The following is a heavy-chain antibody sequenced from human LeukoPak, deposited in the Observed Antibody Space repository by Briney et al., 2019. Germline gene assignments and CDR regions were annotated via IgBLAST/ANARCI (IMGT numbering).Heavy chain of an antibody. CDR2: ISSSGSTI. CDR1: GFTLSSYE. Sequence: PGGSLRLSCAASGFTLSSYEMNWVRQAPGKGLEWVSHISSSGSTIYYADSVKGRFTISRDNAKTSLYLQMNSLRAEDTAVYYCARERWGDFWYFDLWGRGTLVTVSS. V-gene: IGHV3-48*03. D-gene: IGHD3-16*01. J-gene: IGHJ2*01. CDR3: ARERWGDFWYFDL.